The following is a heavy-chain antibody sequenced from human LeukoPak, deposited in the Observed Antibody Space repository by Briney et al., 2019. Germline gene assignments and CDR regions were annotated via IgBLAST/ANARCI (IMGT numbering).Heavy chain of an antibody. V-gene: IGHV3-30*04. D-gene: IGHD6-19*01. CDR2: ISYDGSNK. CDR3: ARGNIAVAKMVYYMDV. J-gene: IGHJ6*03. Sequence: PGGSLRLSCAASGFTFSSYAMHWVRQAPGKGLEWVAVISYDGSNKYYADSVKGRFTISRDNSKNTLYLQMNSLRAEDTAVYYRARGNIAVAKMVYYMDVWGKGTTVTVSS. CDR1: GFTFSSYA.